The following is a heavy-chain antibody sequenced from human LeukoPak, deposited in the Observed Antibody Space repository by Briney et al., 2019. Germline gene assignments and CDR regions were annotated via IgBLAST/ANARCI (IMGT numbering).Heavy chain of an antibody. CDR1: GSIFTSYW. J-gene: IGHJ4*02. V-gene: IGHV5-51*01. Sequence: GALLQISCDCSGSIFTSYWIGWRRPLPGEGVEWMGINYPGDSEIIYSPSFQGQVTISADKSITTAYLQWSSLTASDSAMYYCARRQSPDYWGQGTLVTVSS. CDR2: NYPGDSEI. CDR3: ARRQSPDY.